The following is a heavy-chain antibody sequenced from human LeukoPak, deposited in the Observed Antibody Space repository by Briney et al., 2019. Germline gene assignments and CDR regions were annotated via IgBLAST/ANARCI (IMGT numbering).Heavy chain of an antibody. CDR1: GFTFSSYG. J-gene: IGHJ4*02. CDR3: AKEGEASYYYDSSGYYSPPDY. D-gene: IGHD3-22*01. CDR2: ISYDGSNK. Sequence: GRSLRLSCAASGFTFSSYGMHWVRQAPGKGLEWVAVISYDGSNKYYADSVKGRFTISRDNSKNTLYLQMNSLRAEDTAVYYCAKEGEASYYYDSSGYYSPPDYWGQGTLVTVSS. V-gene: IGHV3-30*18.